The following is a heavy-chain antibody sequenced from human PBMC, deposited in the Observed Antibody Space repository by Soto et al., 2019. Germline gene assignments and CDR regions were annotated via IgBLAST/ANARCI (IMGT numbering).Heavy chain of an antibody. CDR3: TTDRWELHPTGYYGMDV. CDR1: GFTFGSYA. D-gene: IGHD1-26*01. CDR2: ISSSGDST. V-gene: IGHV3-23*01. J-gene: IGHJ6*02. Sequence: GGSLRLSCAASGFTFGSYAMIWVRQAPGKGLGWVSTISSSGDSTYYADSVKGRFTVSRDNSMNTLYMQMNSLRAEDTAVYYCTTDRWELHPTGYYGMDVWGQGTTVTVSS.